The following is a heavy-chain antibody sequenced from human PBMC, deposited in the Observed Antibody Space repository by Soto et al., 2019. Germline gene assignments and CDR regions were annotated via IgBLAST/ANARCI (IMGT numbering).Heavy chain of an antibody. J-gene: IGHJ6*02. V-gene: IGHV3-33*01. Sequence: QVQLVESGGGVVQPGRSLRLSCAASGFTFSSYGMHWVRQAPGKGLEWVAVIWYDGSNKYYADSVKGRFTISSDNSKNTLYLQMNSLRAEDTAVYYCARGASGYDYYYYYGMDVWGQGTTVTVSS. D-gene: IGHD5-12*01. CDR2: IWYDGSNK. CDR3: ARGASGYDYYYYYGMDV. CDR1: GFTFSSYG.